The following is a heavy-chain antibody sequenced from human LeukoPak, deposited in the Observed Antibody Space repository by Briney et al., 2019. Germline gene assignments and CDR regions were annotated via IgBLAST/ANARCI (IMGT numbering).Heavy chain of an antibody. Sequence: PSETLSLTCTVSGGSITNYYWSWIRQPPGRGREWIGYIHYSGRTDYNPSLKSRVTISVDTSKTGFSLKLSSVTAADTAVYYCARRGSSGWYYFDSWGQGTLVTVSP. V-gene: IGHV4-59*01. CDR3: ARRGSSGWYYFDS. D-gene: IGHD6-19*01. CDR1: GGSITNYY. J-gene: IGHJ4*02. CDR2: IHYSGRT.